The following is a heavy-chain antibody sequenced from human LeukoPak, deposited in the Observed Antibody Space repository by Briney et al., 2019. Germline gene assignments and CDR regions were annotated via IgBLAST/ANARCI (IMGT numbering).Heavy chain of an antibody. D-gene: IGHD3-22*01. CDR1: GFTFSSYE. Sequence: GGSLRLSCAASGFTFSSYEMNWVRQAPEKGLEWVSYISSSGSTIYYADAVKGRFTISRDNAKSSLYLQMSSLRAEDTAVYYCARDRVGYYYDYWGQGTLVTVSS. J-gene: IGHJ4*02. V-gene: IGHV3-48*03. CDR3: ARDRVGYYYDY. CDR2: ISSSGSTI.